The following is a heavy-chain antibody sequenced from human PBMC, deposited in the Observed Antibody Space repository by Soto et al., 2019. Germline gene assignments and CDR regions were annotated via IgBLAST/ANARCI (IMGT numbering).Heavy chain of an antibody. V-gene: IGHV3-15*01. CDR1: GVAFISAS. D-gene: IGHD2-15*01. J-gene: IGHJ5*02. Sequence: DVQLVESGGGMVRPGGSLRLSCATSGVAFISASMSWVRQAPGKGLEWVGQITSQLDGATADYAAPVKGRFTIARDESKKMFYLQMNSLKPEDTGIYYCTIVKATSWFDPWGQGTLVTVSS. CDR3: TIVKATSWFDP. CDR2: ITSQLDGATA.